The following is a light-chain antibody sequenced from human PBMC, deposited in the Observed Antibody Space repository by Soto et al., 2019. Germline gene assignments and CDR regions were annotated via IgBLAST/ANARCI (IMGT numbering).Light chain of an antibody. CDR2: RAS. J-gene: IGKJ1*01. CDR1: QSINNYF. V-gene: IGKV3-20*01. CDR3: QQYTNAPRT. Sequence: EIVLTQSPGSLSLSPGETATLSCRASQSINNYFLAWHQQRPGQAPRLLIFRASQRASGIPDRFRGSGSGTDFTLTITGLEPEDFAVYYRQQYTNAPRTFGQGTKVEIK.